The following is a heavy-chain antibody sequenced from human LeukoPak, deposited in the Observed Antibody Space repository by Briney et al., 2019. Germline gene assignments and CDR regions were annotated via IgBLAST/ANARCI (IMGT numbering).Heavy chain of an antibody. J-gene: IGHJ6*04. CDR1: GGSVSSGSYY. CDR3: ARGVPKNYYYGMEI. Sequence: PSETLSLTCTVSGGSVSSGSYYWSWIRQPPGKGLEWIGYIYYSGSTNYNPSLKSRVTISVDTSKNQFSLKLSSVTAADTAVYYCARGVPKNYYYGMEIWGKGTTVTVSS. V-gene: IGHV4-61*01. CDR2: IYYSGST.